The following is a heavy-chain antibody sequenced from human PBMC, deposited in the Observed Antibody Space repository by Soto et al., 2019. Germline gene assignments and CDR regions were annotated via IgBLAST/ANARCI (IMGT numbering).Heavy chain of an antibody. D-gene: IGHD1-1*01. J-gene: IGHJ6*02. Sequence: QVQLVQSGAEVKKPGASVKVSCKASGYTFTSYDINWVRQATGQGLEWMGWMNPNSGNTGYAQKFQGRVTMTRNTSXSXXYMELSSLRSEDTAVYYCARGKRYLTSRYYYGMDVWGQGTTVTVSS. V-gene: IGHV1-8*01. CDR2: MNPNSGNT. CDR3: ARGKRYLTSRYYYGMDV. CDR1: GYTFTSYD.